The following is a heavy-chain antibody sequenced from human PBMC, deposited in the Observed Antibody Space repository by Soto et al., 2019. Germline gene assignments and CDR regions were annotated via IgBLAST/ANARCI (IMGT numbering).Heavy chain of an antibody. CDR2: INHSGST. Sequence: SETLSLTCTVSGDSISSYYWSGILQPPGKWLEWIGEINHSGSTNYNPSLKSRDTISVDTSKNQFSLKLSSVTAADTAVYYCARGGYYYYYGMDVWGQGTTVTVSS. CDR3: ARGGYYYYYGMDV. J-gene: IGHJ6*02. V-gene: IGHV4-34*01. CDR1: GDSISSYY.